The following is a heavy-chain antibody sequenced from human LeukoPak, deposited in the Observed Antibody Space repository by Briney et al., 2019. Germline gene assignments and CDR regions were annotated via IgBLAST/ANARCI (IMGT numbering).Heavy chain of an antibody. V-gene: IGHV3-30*03. J-gene: IGHJ4*02. Sequence: PGRSLRLSCAASGFTFSSHGMHWVRQAPGKGLEWVTFISYEGSNKYYADSVKGRFTISRDNSKNTLLLQMNSLRAEDTAVYYCARQHTAATAFDYWGQGTLVTVSS. CDR1: GFTFSSHG. CDR2: ISYEGSNK. CDR3: ARQHTAATAFDY. D-gene: IGHD6-13*01.